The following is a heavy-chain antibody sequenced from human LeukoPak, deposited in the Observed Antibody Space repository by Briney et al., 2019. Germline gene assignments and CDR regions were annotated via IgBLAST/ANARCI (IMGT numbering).Heavy chain of an antibody. D-gene: IGHD6-19*01. CDR3: AREGKDSSGWYHPNYYYYGMDV. CDR2: ISSSSSYI. Sequence: GGSLRLSCEASGFTFSAYAMTWVRQAPGKGLEWVSSISSSSSYIYYADSVKGRFTIPRDNAKNSLYMQMNSLRAEDTAVYYCAREGKDSSGWYHPNYYYYGMDVWGQGTTVTVSS. V-gene: IGHV3-21*01. CDR1: GFTFSAYA. J-gene: IGHJ6*02.